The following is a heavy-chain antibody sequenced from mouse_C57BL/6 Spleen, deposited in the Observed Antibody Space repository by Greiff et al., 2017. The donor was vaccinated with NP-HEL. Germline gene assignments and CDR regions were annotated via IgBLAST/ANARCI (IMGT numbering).Heavy chain of an antibody. V-gene: IGHV6-6*01. J-gene: IGHJ4*01. D-gene: IGHD1-1*01. Sequence: EVKVEESGGGLVQPGGSMKLSCAASGFTFSDAWMDWVRQSPEKGLEWVAEIRNKANNHATYYAESVKGRFTISSDYSKSSVYLQMNSVRAEDTGMYYCTTVVDYYAMDYWGQGTSVTVSS. CDR2: IRNKANNHAT. CDR3: TTVVDYYAMDY. CDR1: GFTFSDAW.